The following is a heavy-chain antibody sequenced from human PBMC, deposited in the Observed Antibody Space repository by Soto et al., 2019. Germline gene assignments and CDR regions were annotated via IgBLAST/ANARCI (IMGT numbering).Heavy chain of an antibody. V-gene: IGHV4-59*01. D-gene: IGHD1-1*01. Sequence: QVQLQEAGPGLVKPSETLSLSCTMSGGSISSDYWTWIRQPPGKGLEWIGYIHYSGSTNYNPSLKSRVTISVDTSKNQFYLKLSSVTAADTAVYYCARVMGTQNRDYYYMDVWGKGTTVTVSS. CDR2: IHYSGST. J-gene: IGHJ6*03. CDR3: ARVMGTQNRDYYYMDV. CDR1: GGSISSDY.